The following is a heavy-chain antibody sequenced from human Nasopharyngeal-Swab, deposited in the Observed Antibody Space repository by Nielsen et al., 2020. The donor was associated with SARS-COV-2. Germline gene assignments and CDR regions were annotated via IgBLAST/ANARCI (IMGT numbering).Heavy chain of an antibody. CDR2: ISSSTTYI. Sequence: GGSLRLSCAASGFAFSNYVMHWVRQAPGQGLEWVSAISSSTTYIYYAASVKGRFTVSRDNADNSLFLQMNSLRAEDTAVYYCARAQTGQNRLFDYWGQGALVTVSS. CDR1: GFAFSNYV. D-gene: IGHD1-14*01. CDR3: ARAQTGQNRLFDY. V-gene: IGHV3-21*01. J-gene: IGHJ4*02.